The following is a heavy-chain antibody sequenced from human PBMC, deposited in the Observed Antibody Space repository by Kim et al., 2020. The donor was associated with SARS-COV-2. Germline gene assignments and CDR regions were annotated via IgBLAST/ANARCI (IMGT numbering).Heavy chain of an antibody. CDR3: TTDGYGSGSYYNVKGY. Sequence: GGSLRLSCAASGFTFSNAWMSWVRQAPGKGLEWVGRIKSKTDGGTTDYAAPVKGRFTISRDDSKNTLYLQMNSLKTEDTAVYYCTTDGYGSGSYYNVKGYWGQGTLVTVSS. CDR2: IKSKTDGGTT. J-gene: IGHJ4*02. D-gene: IGHD3-10*01. CDR1: GFTFSNAW. V-gene: IGHV3-15*01.